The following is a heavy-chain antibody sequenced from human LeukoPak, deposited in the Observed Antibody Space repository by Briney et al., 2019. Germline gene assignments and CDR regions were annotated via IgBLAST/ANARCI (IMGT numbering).Heavy chain of an antibody. J-gene: IGHJ4*02. CDR1: GYTFTSYY. D-gene: IGHD6-13*01. Sequence: ASVKVSCKASGYTFTSYYMHLVRQAPGQGLEWMGIINPSGGSTSYAQKFQGRVTMTRVTSTSTVYMELSSLRCEDPAVYYCARAVSYIAAAGTGRDYWGQGTLVTVSS. CDR2: INPSGGST. CDR3: ARAVSYIAAAGTGRDY. V-gene: IGHV1-46*01.